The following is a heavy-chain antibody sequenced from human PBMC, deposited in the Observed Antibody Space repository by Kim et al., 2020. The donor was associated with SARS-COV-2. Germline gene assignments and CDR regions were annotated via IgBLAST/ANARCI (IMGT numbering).Heavy chain of an antibody. V-gene: IGHV3-7*01. CDR1: GFTFSSYW. J-gene: IGHJ6*02. CDR2: IKQDGSAK. CDR3: ARVTRDRYDILTGYSKPSYDYNGMGV. Sequence: GGSLRLSCAASGFTFSSYWMSWVRQAPGKGLEWVANIKQDGSAKYYVDSVKGRFTISRDNAKNSLYLQMNSLRAEDTAVYYCARVTRDRYDILTGYSKPSYDYNGMGVWGQGTTGTVSS. D-gene: IGHD3-9*01.